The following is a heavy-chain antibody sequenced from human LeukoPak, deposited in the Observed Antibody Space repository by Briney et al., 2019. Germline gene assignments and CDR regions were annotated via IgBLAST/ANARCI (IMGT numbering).Heavy chain of an antibody. CDR1: GYTFTSYG. J-gene: IGHJ4*02. Sequence: ASVKVSCKASGYTFTSYGISWVRQAPGQGLEWMGWISAYNGNTNYAQKLQGRVTMTTDTSTSTAYMELRSLRSEDTAVYYCARGGYCSSTSCYGFLYWGQGTLVTVSS. D-gene: IGHD2-2*01. V-gene: IGHV1-18*01. CDR3: ARGGYCSSTSCYGFLY. CDR2: ISAYNGNT.